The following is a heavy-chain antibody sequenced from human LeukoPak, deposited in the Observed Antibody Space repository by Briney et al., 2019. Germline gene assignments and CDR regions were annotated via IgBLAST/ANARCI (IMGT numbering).Heavy chain of an antibody. CDR2: ISWNSGSI. CDR3: AKARGRYFDWSFDY. V-gene: IGHV3-9*01. D-gene: IGHD3-9*01. CDR1: GFTFDDYA. Sequence: PGGSLRLSCAASGFTFDDYAMHWVRQAPGKGLEWVSGISWNSGSIGYADSVKGRFTISRDNAKNSLYLQMNSLRAEDTALYYCAKARGRYFDWSFDYWGQGTLVTVSS. J-gene: IGHJ4*02.